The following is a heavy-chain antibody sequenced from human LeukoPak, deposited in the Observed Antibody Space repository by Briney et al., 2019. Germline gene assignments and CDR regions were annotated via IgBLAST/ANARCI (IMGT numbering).Heavy chain of an antibody. V-gene: IGHV3-64*01. CDR3: ARARYSYAWFDP. J-gene: IGHJ5*02. Sequence: GGSLRLSCAASGFTFSSYAMHWVRQAPGKGLEYVSAISSNGGSTYYANSVKGRFTISRDNSKNTLYLQMGSLRAEDMAVYYCARARYSYAWFDPWGQGTLVTVSS. D-gene: IGHD5-18*01. CDR2: ISSNGGST. CDR1: GFTFSSYA.